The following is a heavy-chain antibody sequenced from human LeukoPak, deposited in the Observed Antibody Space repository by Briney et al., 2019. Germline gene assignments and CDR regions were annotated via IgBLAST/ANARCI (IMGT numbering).Heavy chain of an antibody. CDR1: GFTFSSYW. CDR2: IKSDGTST. V-gene: IGHV3-74*01. J-gene: IGHJ4*02. CDR3: VRDHGDYYFDY. D-gene: IGHD4-17*01. Sequence: GGSLRLSCAASGFTFSSYWMHWVRQGPGKGLVWVSRIKSDGTSTDYADSVKGRFTISRDNAKNTLYLQMNSLGVEDTAVYYCVRDHGDYYFDYWGQGTLVTVSS.